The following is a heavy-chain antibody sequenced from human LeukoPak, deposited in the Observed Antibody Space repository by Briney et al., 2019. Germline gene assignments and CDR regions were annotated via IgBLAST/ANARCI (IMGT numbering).Heavy chain of an antibody. CDR2: IYSDGST. CDR1: GFTVSNNY. CDR3: VGGEWLRSGLGY. D-gene: IGHD5-12*01. J-gene: IGHJ4*02. Sequence: GGSLRLSCAASGFTVSNNYMSWVRQAPGKGLEWVSTIYSDGSTYYADSVKGRFIISRDNSKNTLYLQMYSLRAEDTAVYFCVGGEWLRSGLGYWGQGTLVTVSS. V-gene: IGHV3-53*01.